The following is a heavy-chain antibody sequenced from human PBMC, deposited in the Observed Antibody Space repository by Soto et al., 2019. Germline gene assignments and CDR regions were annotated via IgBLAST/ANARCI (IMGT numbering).Heavy chain of an antibody. D-gene: IGHD6-19*01. J-gene: IGHJ4*02. V-gene: IGHV3-7*03. Sequence: LXLSFVASGFTFISSFMGWIRQAPGKGLEWVANINQDGGVTYYVDSVEGRFTISRDNTKDSLYLQMNSLRGEDTAIYYCARYYRGSGRYFFDYWGQGTLVTVSS. CDR2: INQDGGVT. CDR1: GFTFISSF. CDR3: ARYYRGSGRYFFDY.